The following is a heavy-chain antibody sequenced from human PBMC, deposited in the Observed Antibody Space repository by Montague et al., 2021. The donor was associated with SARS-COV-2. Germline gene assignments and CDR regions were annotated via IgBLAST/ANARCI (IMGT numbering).Heavy chain of an antibody. CDR2: LDWDHQK. V-gene: IGHV2-70*04. D-gene: IGHD3-9*01. Sequence: PALVKSTQTLTLTCTFSGFSLSTSGMRASWIRQPPGKALEWLARLDWDHQKFYSTSLKTRLTISKDTSKNQVVLTMTNMDPVDTATYYCARSYYDILTAYYTPFDYWGQGALVTVSS. CDR3: ARSYYDILTAYYTPFDY. CDR1: GFSLSTSGMR. J-gene: IGHJ4*02.